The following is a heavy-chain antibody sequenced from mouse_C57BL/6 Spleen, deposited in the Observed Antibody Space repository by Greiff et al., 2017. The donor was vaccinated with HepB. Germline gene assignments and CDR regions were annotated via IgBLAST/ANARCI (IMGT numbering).Heavy chain of an antibody. CDR1: GFTFSDYG. CDR3: ARKTLYYSNYPWYFDV. Sequence: EVQLVESGGGLVKPGGSLKLSCAASGFTFSDYGMHWVRQAPEKGLEWVAYISSGSSTIYYADTVKGRFTISRDNAKNTLFLQMTSLRSEDTAMYYCARKTLYYSNYPWYFDVWGTGTTVTVSS. J-gene: IGHJ1*03. D-gene: IGHD2-5*01. V-gene: IGHV5-17*01. CDR2: ISSGSSTI.